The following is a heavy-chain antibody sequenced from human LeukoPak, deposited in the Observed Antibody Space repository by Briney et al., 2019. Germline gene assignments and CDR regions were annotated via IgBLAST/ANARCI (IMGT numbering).Heavy chain of an antibody. CDR1: GFTFSSYW. D-gene: IGHD3-16*01. CDR3: ARLLGESTIYDL. Sequence: PGGSLRLSCAASGFTFSSYWMSWVRQAPGKGLDWVATINQDGSVKHYVDSVKGRFIISRDNAKNSLSLQMNSLRAEDTAMYYCARLLGESTIYDLWGQGTPVTVSS. V-gene: IGHV3-7*01. J-gene: IGHJ5*02. CDR2: INQDGSVK.